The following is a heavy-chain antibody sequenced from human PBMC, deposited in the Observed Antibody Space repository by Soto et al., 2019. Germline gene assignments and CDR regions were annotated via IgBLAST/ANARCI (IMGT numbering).Heavy chain of an antibody. J-gene: IGHJ5*02. CDR1: GFSLSTSGVG. V-gene: IGHV2-5*02. CDR3: AHSFYDFWSGYRNWFDP. D-gene: IGHD3-3*01. CDR2: IYWDDDK. Sequence: QITLKESGPTLVKPTQTLTLTCTFSGFSLSTSGVGVGWIRQPPGKALEWLALIYWDDDKRYSPSLKSRLTITKDPSKNQVVLTMTNMDPVDTATYYCAHSFYDFWSGYRNWFDPWGQGTLVTVSS.